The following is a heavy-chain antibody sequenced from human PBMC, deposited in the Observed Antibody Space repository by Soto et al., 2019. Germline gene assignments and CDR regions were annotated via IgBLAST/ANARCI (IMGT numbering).Heavy chain of an antibody. Sequence: QVQLQQWGAGLLKPSETLSLTCAVYGGSFSGYYWSWIRQPPGKGLEWIGEIKHSGSTNYNPSLKSRVTISVDTSKNQFSLKLSSVTAADTAVYYCARRDCSGGSCYQVDYWGQGTLVTVSS. D-gene: IGHD2-15*01. CDR2: IKHSGST. J-gene: IGHJ4*02. CDR1: GGSFSGYY. V-gene: IGHV4-34*01. CDR3: ARRDCSGGSCYQVDY.